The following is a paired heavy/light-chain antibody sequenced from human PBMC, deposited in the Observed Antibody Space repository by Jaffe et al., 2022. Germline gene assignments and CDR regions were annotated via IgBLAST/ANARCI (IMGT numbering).Light chain of an antibody. Sequence: QSALTQPPSASGSPGQSVTISCTGTSSDVGGYNYVSWYQQHPGKAPKLMIYEVSKRPSGVPDRFSGSKSGNTASLTVSGLQAEDEADYYCSSYAGSNNHVVFGGGTKLTVL. J-gene: IGLJ2*01. V-gene: IGLV2-8*01. CDR3: SSYAGSNNHVV. CDR1: SSDVGGYNY. CDR2: EVS.
Heavy chain of an antibody. V-gene: IGHV2-5*01. Sequence: QITLKESGPTLVKPTQTLTLTCTFSGFSLSTSGVGVGWIRQPPGKALEWLALIYWNDDKRYSPSLKSRLTITKDTSKNQVVLTMTNMDPVDTATYYCAHRKDYDILTGYYIGNNWFDPWGQGTLVTVSS. D-gene: IGHD3-9*01. CDR3: AHRKDYDILTGYYIGNNWFDP. CDR2: IYWNDDK. CDR1: GFSLSTSGVG. J-gene: IGHJ5*02.